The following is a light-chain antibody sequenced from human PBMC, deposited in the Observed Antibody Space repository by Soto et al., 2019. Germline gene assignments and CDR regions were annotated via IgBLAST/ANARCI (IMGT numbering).Light chain of an antibody. Sequence: DTQMTQSPSSLSASIGDRVTITCRASQGIKTYLAWYQQKPGKVPRLLIYAASALQSGVPSRFSGSGSGTDFTLTISSLQPEDVAIYYCQKYNSAPWTFGQGNKVEIK. CDR1: QGIKTY. V-gene: IGKV1-27*01. CDR3: QKYNSAPWT. J-gene: IGKJ1*01. CDR2: AAS.